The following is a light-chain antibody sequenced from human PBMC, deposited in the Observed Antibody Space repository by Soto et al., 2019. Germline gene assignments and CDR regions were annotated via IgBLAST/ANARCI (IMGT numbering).Light chain of an antibody. Sequence: QSVLTQPPSASGTPGQRITISCSGRSSNIGSNTVNWYQQLPGTATKLLIYSNNQRPSGVPDRFSGSKSGTSASLAISGLQSEDEDDYYCAAWEDSLSVVFGGGTKLTVL. CDR2: SNN. V-gene: IGLV1-44*01. CDR3: AAWEDSLSVV. CDR1: SSNIGSNT. J-gene: IGLJ2*01.